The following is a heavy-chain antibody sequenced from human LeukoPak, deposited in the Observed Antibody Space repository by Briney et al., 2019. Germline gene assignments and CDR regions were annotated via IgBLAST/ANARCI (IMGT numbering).Heavy chain of an antibody. CDR2: IYYSGST. CDR1: GGSISSHY. Sequence: SETLSLTCTVSGGSISSHYWSWIRQPPGKGLEWIGNIYYSGSTNYNPSLKSRVTISVDTSKNQFSLKLSSVTAADTAVYYCARGVAARQDYWGQGTLVTVSS. V-gene: IGHV4-59*11. CDR3: ARGVAARQDY. D-gene: IGHD6-6*01. J-gene: IGHJ4*02.